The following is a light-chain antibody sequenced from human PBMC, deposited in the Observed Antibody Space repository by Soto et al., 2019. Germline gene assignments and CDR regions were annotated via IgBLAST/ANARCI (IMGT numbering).Light chain of an antibody. V-gene: IGKV3-20*01. J-gene: IGKJ1*01. CDR1: QSISDT. CDR3: QQYGTSPWT. Sequence: EIVMTQSASTLSVSAGGRATLSCGASQSISDTLAWYQQKPGQAPRLLIYSASARATGIPDRFSGSGYGTDFNLTISRLETEDFAVYYCQQYGTSPWTFGQGTKVDIK. CDR2: SAS.